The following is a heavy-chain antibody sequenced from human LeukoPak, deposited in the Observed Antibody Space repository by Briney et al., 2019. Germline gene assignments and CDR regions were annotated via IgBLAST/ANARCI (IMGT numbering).Heavy chain of an antibody. J-gene: IGHJ4*02. V-gene: IGHV3-11*04. CDR1: GFTFSDYY. CDR3: ASLNLLLWFGDDY. D-gene: IGHD3-10*01. Sequence: GGSLRLSCAASGFTFSDYYMSWIRQAPGKGLEWVSYISSSGSTIYYADSVKGRFTISRDNAKNSLYLQMNSLRAEDTAVYYCASLNLLLWFGDDYWGQETLVTVSS. CDR2: ISSSGSTI.